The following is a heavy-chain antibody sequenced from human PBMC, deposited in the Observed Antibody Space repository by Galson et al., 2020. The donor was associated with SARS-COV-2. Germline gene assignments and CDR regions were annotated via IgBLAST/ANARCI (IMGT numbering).Heavy chain of an antibody. V-gene: IGHV3-15*05. CDR3: TTSGDHGDNDISPYKF. CDR1: GFTFTNAW. J-gene: IGHJ4*02. Sequence: GESLKISCAASGFTFTNAWMSWVRQAPGKGLEWVGRVKRRTGGETIDYASVVKDRFTILRDDSKNTLYLQMNSLKTEDTAVYYCTTSGDHGDNDISPYKFWGQGTLVTVSS. CDR2: VKRRTGGETI. D-gene: IGHD4-17*01.